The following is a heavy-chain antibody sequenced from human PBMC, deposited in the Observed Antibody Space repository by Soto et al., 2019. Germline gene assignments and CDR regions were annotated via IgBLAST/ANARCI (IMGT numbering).Heavy chain of an antibody. CDR1: GYTFTSYA. CDR2: INAGNGNT. Sequence: GASVKVSCKASGYTFTSYAMHWVRQAPGQRLEWMGWINAGNGNTKYSQKFQGRVTITRDTSASTAYMELSSLRSEDTAVYYCARESGSPYDFWSGYYKGYFDYWGQGTLVTVSS. V-gene: IGHV1-3*01. J-gene: IGHJ4*02. D-gene: IGHD3-3*01. CDR3: ARESGSPYDFWSGYYKGYFDY.